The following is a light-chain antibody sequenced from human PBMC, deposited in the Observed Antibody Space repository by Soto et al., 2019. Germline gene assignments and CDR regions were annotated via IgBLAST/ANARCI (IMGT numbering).Light chain of an antibody. V-gene: IGLV2-23*02. CDR1: SSDIGTYNL. CDR3: CSYAGSTTWV. Sequence: QSALTQPASVSGSPGQSITISCTGTSSDIGTYNLVSWYQQHPGKAPKLMIYEVTKWPSGVSNRFSASKSDNTASLTISGLQAEDEADYYCCSYAGSTTWVFGGGTQLTVL. CDR2: EVT. J-gene: IGLJ3*02.